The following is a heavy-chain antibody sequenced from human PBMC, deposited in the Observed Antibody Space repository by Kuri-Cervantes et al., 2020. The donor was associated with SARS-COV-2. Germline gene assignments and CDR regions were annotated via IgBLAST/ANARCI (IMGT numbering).Heavy chain of an antibody. CDR2: IYYSGST. CDR3: ARGTGSYYDFWSGSNFDY. CDR1: GGSISSSSYY. D-gene: IGHD3-3*01. V-gene: IGHV4-61*05. J-gene: IGHJ4*02. Sequence: ESLKISCTVSGGSISSSSYYWGWIRQPPGKGLEWIGYIYYSGSTNYNPSLKSRVTISVDTSKNQFSLKLSSVTAADTAVYYCARGTGSYYDFWSGSNFDYWGQGTLVTVSS.